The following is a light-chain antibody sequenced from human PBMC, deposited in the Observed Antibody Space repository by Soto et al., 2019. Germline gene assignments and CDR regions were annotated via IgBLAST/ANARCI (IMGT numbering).Light chain of an antibody. CDR3: CSYAGSSTFDWV. CDR2: EGS. J-gene: IGLJ3*02. V-gene: IGLV2-23*03. CDR1: SSDVGSYNL. Sequence: QSALTQPASVSGSPGQSITISCTRTSSDVGSYNLVSWYQQHPGKVPTLMIYEGSKRASGVSNSFSGSKSRNTASLTIYGLQAEDEADYYCCSYAGSSTFDWVFGGGTKLTVL.